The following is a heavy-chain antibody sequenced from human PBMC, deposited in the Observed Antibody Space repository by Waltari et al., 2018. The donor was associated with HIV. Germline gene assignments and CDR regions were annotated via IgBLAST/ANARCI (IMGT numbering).Heavy chain of an antibody. V-gene: IGHV4-38-2*02. CDR3: ARSITMIEGVPNWFDP. Sequence: QVQVQESGPGLVQPSETLSLTCTVSGDSISSAFYWGWIRQPPGKGLEWIGSIYHTGNTYYHPSLKSRVTISVETAKNQFFLRLFSVTAAGTAMYYCARSITMIEGVPNWFDPWGQGTLVTVSS. D-gene: IGHD3-22*01. J-gene: IGHJ5*02. CDR1: GDSISSAFY. CDR2: IYHTGNT.